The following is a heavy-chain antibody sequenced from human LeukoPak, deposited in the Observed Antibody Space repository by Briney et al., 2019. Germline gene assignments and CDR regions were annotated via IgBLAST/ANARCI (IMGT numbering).Heavy chain of an antibody. J-gene: IGHJ6*02. Sequence: GGSLRLSSAASGFTFSTYSMNWVRQSPGKGLEWVSYISGGSTTIYYADSVKGRFTISRDNSKNTLYLQMNSLRAEDTAVYYCARGSLTYYYYYGMDVWGQGTTVTVSS. CDR3: ARGSLTYYYYYGMDV. CDR2: ISGGSTTI. V-gene: IGHV3-48*01. CDR1: GFTFSTYS.